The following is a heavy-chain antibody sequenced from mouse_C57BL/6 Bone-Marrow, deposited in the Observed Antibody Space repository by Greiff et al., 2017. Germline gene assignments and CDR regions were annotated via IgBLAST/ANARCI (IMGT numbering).Heavy chain of an antibody. D-gene: IGHD2-2*01. J-gene: IGHJ3*01. CDR1: GYTFTDYE. Sequence: QVQLQQSGAELVRPGASVTLSCKASGYTFTDYEMHWVKQTPVHGLEWIGAIDPETGGTAYNQKFKGKAILTADKSSSTAYMDLRSLTSEDSAVXYCTRRGYDFWFAYWGQGTLVTVSA. V-gene: IGHV1-15*01. CDR3: TRRGYDFWFAY. CDR2: IDPETGGT.